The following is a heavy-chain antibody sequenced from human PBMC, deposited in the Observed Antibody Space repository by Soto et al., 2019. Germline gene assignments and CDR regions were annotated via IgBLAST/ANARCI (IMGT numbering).Heavy chain of an antibody. J-gene: IGHJ4*02. V-gene: IGHV4-34*01. CDR2: IDHSGST. CDR3: VYCDSYSFDY. Sequence: QVQLQQWGAGLLEPSETLSLTCAVYGGSFSGYYWSWIRQPPGKGLEWIGEIDHSGSTNYNPSLKSRVTISVDTSKNQFSLKLSSVTAADTAVYYCVYCDSYSFDYWGQGTLVTVSS. D-gene: IGHD2-21*02. CDR1: GGSFSGYY.